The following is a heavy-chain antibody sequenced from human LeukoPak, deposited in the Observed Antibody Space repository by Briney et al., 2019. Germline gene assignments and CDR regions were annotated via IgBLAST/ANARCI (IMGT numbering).Heavy chain of an antibody. CDR3: ARDGCSGGSCYRDYYGMDV. CDR1: GGSISSYY. D-gene: IGHD2-15*01. J-gene: IGHJ6*02. CDR2: IYYSGST. Sequence: SETLSLTCTVSGGSISSYYWSWIRQPPGKGLEWIGYIYYSGSTNYNPSLKSRVTISVDTSKNQFSLKLSSVTAADTAVYYCARDGCSGGSCYRDYYGMDVRGQGTTVTVSS. V-gene: IGHV4-59*01.